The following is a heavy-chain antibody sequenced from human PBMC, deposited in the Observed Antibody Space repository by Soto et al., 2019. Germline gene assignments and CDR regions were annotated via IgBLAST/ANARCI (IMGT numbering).Heavy chain of an antibody. V-gene: IGHV4-59*08. D-gene: IGHD2-2*01. CDR3: ARLGLVPAANPSGKQLYYYYMDV. CDR2: IYYSGST. CDR1: GGSISSYY. J-gene: IGHJ6*03. Sequence: SETLSLTCTVSGGSISSYYWSWIRQPPGKGLEWIGYIYYSGSTNYNPSLKSRVTISVDTSKNQFSLKLSSVTAADTAVYYCARLGLVPAANPSGKQLYYYYMDVWGKGTTVTVSS.